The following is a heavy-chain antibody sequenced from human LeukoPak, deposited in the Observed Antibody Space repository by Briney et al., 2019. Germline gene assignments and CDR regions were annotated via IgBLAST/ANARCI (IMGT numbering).Heavy chain of an antibody. J-gene: IGHJ6*02. CDR2: VNRDGSET. CDR3: ARNNGMDV. Sequence: GGSLRLSCAASGFALSSHWMTWVRQVPGRGPEWVANVNRDGSETYYLDSVKGRFTISKDNAKNSLYPQMDSLRAEDTALYHCARNNGMDVWGQGTTVIVSS. V-gene: IGHV3-7*03. CDR1: GFALSSHW.